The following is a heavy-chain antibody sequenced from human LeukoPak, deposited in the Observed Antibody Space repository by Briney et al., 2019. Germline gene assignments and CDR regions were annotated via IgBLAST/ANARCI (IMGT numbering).Heavy chain of an antibody. Sequence: GGSLRLSCAASGFTFSSYSMNWVRQAPGKGLEWGSYISSSSSTIYYADSVKGRFTISRDNAKNSLYLQINSLRAEDTAVYYCARDITMPPYYYYYMDVWGKGTTVTVSS. D-gene: IGHD3-3*01. CDR3: ARDITMPPYYYYYMDV. CDR2: ISSSSSTI. V-gene: IGHV3-48*01. CDR1: GFTFSSYS. J-gene: IGHJ6*03.